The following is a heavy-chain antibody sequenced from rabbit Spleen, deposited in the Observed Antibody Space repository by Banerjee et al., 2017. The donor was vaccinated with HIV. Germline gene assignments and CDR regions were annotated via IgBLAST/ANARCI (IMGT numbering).Heavy chain of an antibody. CDR1: GFDFSSGYD. V-gene: IGHV1S45*01. J-gene: IGHJ4*01. D-gene: IGHD1-1*01. Sequence: QEQLVESGGGLVQPEGSLTLTCKASGFDFSSGYDMSWVRQAPGKGLEWIGFIYTGNGKNYYASWAKGRFTISKTSSTTVTLQVTSLTAADTATYFCTRDDGSGHYIDGYFNLWGPGTLVPVS. CDR3: TRDDGSGHYIDGYFNL. CDR2: IYTGNGKN.